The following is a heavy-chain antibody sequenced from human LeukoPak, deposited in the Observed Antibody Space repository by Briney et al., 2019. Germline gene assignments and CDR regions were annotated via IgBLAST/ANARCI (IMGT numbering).Heavy chain of an antibody. Sequence: SETLSLTCTVSGYSISSGYYWGWIRQPPGKGLEWFGSIYHSGSTYYNPSLKSRVTISVDTSKNQFSLKLSSVTAADTAVYYCARGSYGSFDYWGQGTLVTVSS. D-gene: IGHD4-17*01. J-gene: IGHJ4*02. CDR3: ARGSYGSFDY. CDR1: GYSISSGYY. V-gene: IGHV4-38-2*02. CDR2: IYHSGST.